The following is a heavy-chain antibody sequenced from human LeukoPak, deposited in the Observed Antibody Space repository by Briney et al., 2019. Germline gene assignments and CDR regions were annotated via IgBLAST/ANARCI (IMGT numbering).Heavy chain of an antibody. CDR2: ISYDGSNK. CDR1: GCTFSSYA. CDR3: ARTYYYDSSGQNAFDI. V-gene: IGHV3-30-3*01. Sequence: GGSMRLSCAASGCTFSSYAIPWVRQAPGEGLEWVAVISYDGSNKYYADSVKGRFTISRDNSKNTLYLQMNSLRAEDTAVYYCARTYYYDSSGQNAFDIWGQGTMGTVSS. J-gene: IGHJ3*02. D-gene: IGHD3-22*01.